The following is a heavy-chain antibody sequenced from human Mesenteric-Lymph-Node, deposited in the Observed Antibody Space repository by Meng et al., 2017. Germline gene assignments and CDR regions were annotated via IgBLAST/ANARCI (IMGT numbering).Heavy chain of an antibody. D-gene: IGHD6-19*01. J-gene: IGHJ3*02. CDR2: IYPGDSDV. CDR1: GYTFNTYW. Sequence: GESLKISCQVSGYTFNTYWIGWVRQMPGKGLEWMGIIYPGDSDVNYSPSFQGQVTISVDKSISTAYLQWSSLKASDTAMYYCARRKILMDSSGWYRYAFDIWGQGTMVTVSS. CDR3: ARRKILMDSSGWYRYAFDI. V-gene: IGHV5-51*01.